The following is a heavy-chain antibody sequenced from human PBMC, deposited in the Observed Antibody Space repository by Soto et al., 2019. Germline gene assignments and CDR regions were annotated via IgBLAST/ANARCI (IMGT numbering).Heavy chain of an antibody. CDR1: GGTFSTSL. Sequence: QVQLVQSGAEVKKPGSSVKVSCKASGGTFSTSLISWVRQAPGQGLEWMGGIIPIFGTPNYAQKFQGRVTITADESTSTVYMELNILRSEDTAMYYCAIGYTDYDDHSYYFESWGQGTQVNVSS. J-gene: IGHJ4*02. CDR3: AIGYTDYDDHSYYFES. CDR2: IIPIFGTP. V-gene: IGHV1-69*01. D-gene: IGHD3-22*01.